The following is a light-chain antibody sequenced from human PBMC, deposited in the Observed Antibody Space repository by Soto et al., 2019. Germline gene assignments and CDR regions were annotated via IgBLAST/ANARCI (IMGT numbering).Light chain of an antibody. Sequence: QSALTQPPSASGSPGQSVTISCTGTSSDVGGYNYVSWYQQHPGKAPKLIIYEVTDRPSGVSNRFSGSKSGNTASLTISGLQAEDEADYYCSSYTSSSSPYVFGTGTKLTVL. V-gene: IGLV2-14*01. CDR3: SSYTSSSSPYV. CDR1: SSDVGGYNY. J-gene: IGLJ1*01. CDR2: EVT.